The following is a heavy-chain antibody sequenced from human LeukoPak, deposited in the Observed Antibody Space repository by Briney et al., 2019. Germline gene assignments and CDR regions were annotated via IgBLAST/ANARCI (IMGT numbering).Heavy chain of an antibody. J-gene: IGHJ4*02. V-gene: IGHV5-51*01. CDR3: ARNEIPLELSWYFDY. CDR1: GYSFTSYW. CDR2: IYPGDSDT. D-gene: IGHD1-7*01. Sequence: GESLKISFKGSGYSFTSYWIGWVRQMPGKGLEWMGIIYPGDSDTRYSPSFQGQVTISADKSISAAYLEWSSLKASDTDMYYCARNEIPLELSWYFDYWGQGTLVTVSS.